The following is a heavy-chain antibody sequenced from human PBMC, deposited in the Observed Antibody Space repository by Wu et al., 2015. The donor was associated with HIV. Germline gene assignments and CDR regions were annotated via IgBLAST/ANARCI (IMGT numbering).Heavy chain of an antibody. J-gene: IGHJ3*02. CDR1: GGTFSSYA. CDR3: ARQYGYSGYDRPDDAFDI. V-gene: IGHV1-69*13. CDR2: IIPIFGTA. D-gene: IGHD5-12*01. Sequence: QVQLVQSGAEVKKPGSSVKVSCKASGGTFSSYAISWVRQAPGQGLEWMGRIIPIFGTANYAQKFQGRVTITADESTSTAYMELSSLRSEDTAVYYCARQYGYSGYDRPDDAFDIVGPRDNGHRLF.